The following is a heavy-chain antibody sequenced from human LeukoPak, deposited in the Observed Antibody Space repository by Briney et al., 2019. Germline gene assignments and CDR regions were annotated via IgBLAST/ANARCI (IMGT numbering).Heavy chain of an antibody. V-gene: IGHV1-8*01. J-gene: IGHJ4*02. D-gene: IGHD3-3*01. CDR2: MNPNRGNT. CDR1: GYTFTSYD. CDR3: ARGLQPPRNYDFWSGYPEIYYFDY. Sequence: GASVKVSCTASGYTFTSYDINWVRQATGQGLEWMGWMNPNRGNTGYAQKFQGRVTMTRNTSISTAYMELSSLRSEDTAVYYCARGLQPPRNYDFWSGYPEIYYFDYWGQGTLVTASS.